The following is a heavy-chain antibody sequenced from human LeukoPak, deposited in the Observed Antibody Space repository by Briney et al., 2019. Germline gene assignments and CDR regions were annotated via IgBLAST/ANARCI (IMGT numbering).Heavy chain of an antibody. CDR1: GGSFSGYH. D-gene: IGHD2-2*02. CDR3: ARAPGPQVPGAILPELWFDP. V-gene: IGHV4-34*01. J-gene: IGHJ5*02. Sequence: SETLSLTCAVYGGSFSGYHWSWIRQPPGKGLEWIGAINHSGSTNYNQSLKSPVTISVDTSKNQFSLKLSSVTAADTAVYDCARAPGPQVPGAILPELWFDPWGQGTLVTVSS. CDR2: INHSGST.